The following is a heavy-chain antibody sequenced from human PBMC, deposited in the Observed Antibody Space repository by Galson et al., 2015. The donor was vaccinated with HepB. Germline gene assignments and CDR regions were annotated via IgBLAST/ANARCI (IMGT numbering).Heavy chain of an antibody. CDR1: GFTFSSYA. Sequence: SLRLSCAASGFTFSSYAMHWVRQAPGKGLEWVAVISYDGSNKYYADSVKGRFTISRDNSKNTLYLQMNSLRAEDTAVYYRARDYASSWYFNHYYGMDVWGQGTTVTFSS. CDR3: ARDYASSWYFNHYYGMDV. V-gene: IGHV3-30*04. J-gene: IGHJ6*02. CDR2: ISYDGSNK. D-gene: IGHD6-13*01.